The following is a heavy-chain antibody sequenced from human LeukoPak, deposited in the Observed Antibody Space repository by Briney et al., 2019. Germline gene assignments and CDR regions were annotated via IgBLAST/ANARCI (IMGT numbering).Heavy chain of an antibody. CDR2: IYYSGST. D-gene: IGHD3-10*01. V-gene: IGHV4-59*01. CDR1: GGSISSYY. J-gene: IGHJ4*02. Sequence: KPSETLSLTCTVSGGSISSYYWSWIRQPPGKGLEWIGYIYYSGSTNYNPSLKSRVTISVDASKNQFSLKLSSVTAADTAVYYCARGSMVRGVIAFDYWGQGTLVTVSS. CDR3: ARGSMVRGVIAFDY.